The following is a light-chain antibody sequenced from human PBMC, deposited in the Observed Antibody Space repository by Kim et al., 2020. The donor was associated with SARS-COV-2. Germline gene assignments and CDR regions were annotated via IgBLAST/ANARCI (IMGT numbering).Light chain of an antibody. CDR3: QHYYTTHHT. CDR2: WAS. J-gene: IGKJ1*01. V-gene: IGKV4-1*01. Sequence: DIVMTQSPASLAVSLGERATINCKSSQSVLSSSNNRNYLTWYQQKPGQPPKLLIYWASTRESGVPDRFSGTGSGTDFTLTISSLQAVDVAVYYCQHYYTTHHTLGQGTKVDIK. CDR1: QSVLSSSNNRNY.